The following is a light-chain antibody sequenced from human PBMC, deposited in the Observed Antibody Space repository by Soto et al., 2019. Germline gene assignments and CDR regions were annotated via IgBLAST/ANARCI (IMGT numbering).Light chain of an antibody. CDR1: SGDVGGYDL. CDR3: CAYVSSNTLL. Sequence: QSVLTQPASVSGSPGQSITISCTGTSGDVGGYDLVSWYQQHPGKAPKLIIYEGSKRPSGISNRFSGSKSGNTASLIISGLQGDDEGDYYCCAYVSSNTLLFGGGTQLTVL. CDR2: EGS. V-gene: IGLV2-23*01. J-gene: IGLJ3*02.